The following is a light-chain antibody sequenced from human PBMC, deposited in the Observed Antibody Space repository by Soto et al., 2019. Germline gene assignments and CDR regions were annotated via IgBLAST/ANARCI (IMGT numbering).Light chain of an antibody. CDR3: SSYTSSTTAV. J-gene: IGLJ7*01. Sequence: QSVLTQPASVSGSPGQSITISCTGTSSDVGGYNYVSWYQQHPGKAPKLMIYEVSNRPSGVSNRFSGSESGNTASLTISGLQAEDEADYYCSSYTSSTTAVFGGGTQLTVL. CDR2: EVS. CDR1: SSDVGGYNY. V-gene: IGLV2-14*01.